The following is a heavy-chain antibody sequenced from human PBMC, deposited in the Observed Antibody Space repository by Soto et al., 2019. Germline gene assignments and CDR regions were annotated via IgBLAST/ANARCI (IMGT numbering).Heavy chain of an antibody. CDR3: ARAASSSWPFDY. CDR1: GYTFTSYG. V-gene: IGHV1-18*01. D-gene: IGHD6-13*01. J-gene: IGHJ4*02. Sequence: APVKVSFKASGYTFTSYGSSWVRQAPGQGLEWMGWISAYNGNTNYAQKLQGRVTMTTDTSTSTAYMELRSLRSDDTAVYYCARAASSSWPFDYWGQGTLVTVSS. CDR2: ISAYNGNT.